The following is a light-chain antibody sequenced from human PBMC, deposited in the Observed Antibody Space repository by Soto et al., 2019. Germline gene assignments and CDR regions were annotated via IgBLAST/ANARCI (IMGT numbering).Light chain of an antibody. CDR3: AAWDDSLNGVV. V-gene: IGLV1-44*01. CDR2: SNN. Sequence: QSVLTQPPSASGTPGQRVTISCSGSSSNIGCNTVNWYQQLPGTAPQLLIYSNNQRPSGVPDRFSGSKSGTSASLAISGLQSEDEDDYYCAAWDDSLNGVVFGGGTKLTVL. CDR1: SSNIGCNT. J-gene: IGLJ2*01.